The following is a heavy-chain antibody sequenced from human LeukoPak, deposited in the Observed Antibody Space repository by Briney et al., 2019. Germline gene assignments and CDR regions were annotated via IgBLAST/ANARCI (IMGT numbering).Heavy chain of an antibody. J-gene: IGHJ3*02. Sequence: ASVKVSCKASGYTFTSYGIGWVRQAPGQGLEWMGWISAYNGNTNYAQKLQGRVTMTTDTSTSTAYMELRSLRSDDTAVHYCARSSGSCSSTSCYAYAFDIWGQGTMVTVSS. CDR2: ISAYNGNT. CDR1: GYTFTSYG. CDR3: ARSSGSCSSTSCYAYAFDI. V-gene: IGHV1-18*01. D-gene: IGHD2-2*01.